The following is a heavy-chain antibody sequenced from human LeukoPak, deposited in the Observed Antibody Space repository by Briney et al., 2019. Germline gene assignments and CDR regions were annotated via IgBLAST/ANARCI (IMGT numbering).Heavy chain of an antibody. CDR3: ARRPSQYQLLCLV. Sequence: SETLSLTCTVSDGSISSRSYYWGWIRQPPGKGLEYIGSIYYSGSTYYNPSLRRRVTISVETSKNQFSLKLTSVTAADTAVYYCARRPSQYQLLCLVWGQGTLVTVSS. D-gene: IGHD2-2*01. CDR1: DGSISSRSYY. J-gene: IGHJ4*02. V-gene: IGHV4-39*01. CDR2: IYYSGST.